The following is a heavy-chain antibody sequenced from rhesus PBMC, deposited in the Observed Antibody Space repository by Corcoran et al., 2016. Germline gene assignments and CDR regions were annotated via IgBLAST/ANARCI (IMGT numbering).Heavy chain of an antibody. V-gene: IGHV4-93*01. J-gene: IGHJ4*01. Sequence: QVQLPESGLAVAKPSETLSLPCAVSGCSISTSTWWSWLRQSPGKGLGWIGGIHGSAGITAYKPTLKSRFNISKETSKNQCALKLSAVTAAETARYYCGSGPLSQLDYWGQGVLVTVSS. CDR3: GSGPLSQLDY. D-gene: IGHD6-13*01. CDR2: IHGSAGIT. CDR1: GCSISTSTW.